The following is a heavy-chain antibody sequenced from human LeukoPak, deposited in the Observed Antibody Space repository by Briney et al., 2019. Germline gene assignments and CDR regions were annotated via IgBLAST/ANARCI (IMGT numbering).Heavy chain of an antibody. V-gene: IGHV3-23*01. CDR3: ARDAGGAWPFDY. CDR2: ISPTGEGT. CDR1: GFAFSNTG. J-gene: IGHJ4*02. D-gene: IGHD4-17*01. Sequence: GESLRLSCATSGFAFSNTGMTWVRQAPARGLDSVSTISPTGEGTHYADSVKGRFTISRDNSKNTLSLFMYSLRADDTATYYCARDAGGAWPFDYWGQGTRVIVSS.